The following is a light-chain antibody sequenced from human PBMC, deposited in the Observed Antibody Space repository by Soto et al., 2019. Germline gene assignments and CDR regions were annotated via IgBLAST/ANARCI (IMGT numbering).Light chain of an antibody. CDR2: DAS. J-gene: IGKJ1*01. CDR1: QSIGVW. CDR3: QQYDISSGT. V-gene: IGKV1-5*01. Sequence: DIQMTQSPSILSSSVGDRVTITCRASQSIGVWLAWYQQKPGRAPKLLIYDASTLQRGVPSRFSGSGSGTEFTLNISSLQPEDFATYYCQQYDISSGTFGQGTKVDIK.